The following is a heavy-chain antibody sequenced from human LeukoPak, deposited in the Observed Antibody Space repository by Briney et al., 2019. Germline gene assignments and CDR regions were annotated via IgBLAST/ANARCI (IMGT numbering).Heavy chain of an antibody. D-gene: IGHD3-16*02. CDR2: ISSSGGST. J-gene: IGHJ4*02. V-gene: IGHV3-23*01. Sequence: GGSLRLSCAASGFTFSKYAMSWVRQAPGKGLEWVSTISSSGGSTYYADSVKGWFAISRDNSKRTLYLQMNGLRAEDTAVYYCARGVVVWGSYRQYYFDYWGQGTLVTVSS. CDR1: GFTFSKYA. CDR3: ARGVVVWGSYRQYYFDY.